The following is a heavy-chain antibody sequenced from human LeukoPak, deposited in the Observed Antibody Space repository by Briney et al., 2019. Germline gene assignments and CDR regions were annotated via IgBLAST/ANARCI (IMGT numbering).Heavy chain of an antibody. D-gene: IGHD2-2*01. CDR1: GGSISSSSYY. CDR2: IYYSGST. J-gene: IGHJ4*02. CDR3: ARVYQLDFDY. V-gene: IGHV4-39*01. Sequence: SETLSLTCTVSGGSISSSSYYWGWIRQPPGKGLEWMGSIYYSGSTYYNPSLKSRVTISVDTSKNQFSLKLSSVTAADTAVYYCARVYQLDFDYWGQGTLVTVSS.